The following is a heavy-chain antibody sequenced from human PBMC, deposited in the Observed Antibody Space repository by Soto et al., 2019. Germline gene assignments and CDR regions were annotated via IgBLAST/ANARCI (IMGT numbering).Heavy chain of an antibody. J-gene: IGHJ3*02. D-gene: IGHD6-13*01. V-gene: IGHV1-69*13. CDR2: IIPIFGTA. CDR3: ARDKGYSSSWRDAFDI. CDR1: GGTFSSYA. Sequence: ASVKVSCKASGGTFSSYAISWVRQAPGQGLEWMGGIIPIFGTANYAQKFQGRVTITADESTSTAYMELSSLRSEDTAVYYCARDKGYSSSWRDAFDIWGQGTMVTVSS.